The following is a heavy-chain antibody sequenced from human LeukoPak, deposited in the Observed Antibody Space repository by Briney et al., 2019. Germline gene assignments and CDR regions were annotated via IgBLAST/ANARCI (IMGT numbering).Heavy chain of an antibody. CDR1: GGSFSGYY. CDR2: INHSGST. J-gene: IGHJ6*03. D-gene: IGHD6-13*01. V-gene: IGHV4-34*01. CDR3: ARERAGGYSSSWYGYYYYMDV. Sequence: SETLSLTCAVYGGSFSGYYWSWIRQPPGKGLEWIGEINHSGSTNYNPSLKSRVTISVDTSKNQFSLKLSSVTAADTAVYYCARERAGGYSSSWYGYYYYMDVWGKGTTVTVSS.